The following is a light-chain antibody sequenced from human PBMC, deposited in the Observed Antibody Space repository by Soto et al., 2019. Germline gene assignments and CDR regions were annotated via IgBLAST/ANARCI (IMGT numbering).Light chain of an antibody. J-gene: IGLJ1*01. V-gene: IGLV2-18*02. Sequence: QSALTQPPSVSASPGQSVTIPCTATSSDVGAYNRVSWYQQYPGTPPKLMISEVNNRPSGVPDRFSGSKSGNTASLTISGLQAEDEADYYCCSYVGATTYVFGTGTQLTVL. CDR1: SSDVGAYNR. CDR2: EVN. CDR3: CSYVGATTYV.